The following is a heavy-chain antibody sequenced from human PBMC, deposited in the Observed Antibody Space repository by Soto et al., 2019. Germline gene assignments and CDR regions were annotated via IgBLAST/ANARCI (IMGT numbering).Heavy chain of an antibody. J-gene: IGHJ6*03. CDR1: GFTFSDYY. D-gene: IGHD5-18*01. CDR3: AREPYGYPFLGMDV. V-gene: IGHV3-11*01. CDR2: ISGSGSTL. Sequence: QVQLVESGGGLVKPGGSLRLSCAASGFTFSDYYMNWIRQAPGKGLEWVSYISGSGSTLYYADSVEGRFTISRDNAKNSLYLHMNSLRAEDTAVYYCAREPYGYPFLGMDVWGKGTTVTVSS.